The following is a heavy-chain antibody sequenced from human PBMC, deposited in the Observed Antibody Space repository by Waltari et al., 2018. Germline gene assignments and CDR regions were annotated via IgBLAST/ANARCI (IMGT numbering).Heavy chain of an antibody. CDR3: VLALRSTGRDY. J-gene: IGHJ4*02. D-gene: IGHD1-26*01. CDR1: GGSFSGYY. Sequence: QVQLQQWGAGLLKPSETLSLTCAVYGGSFSGYYWSWIRQPPGKGLEWIGEINHLGSTNYNPSLKSRVTISVDTSKNQFSLKLSSVTAADTAVYYCVLALRSTGRDYWGQVTLVTVSS. CDR2: INHLGST. V-gene: IGHV4-34*01.